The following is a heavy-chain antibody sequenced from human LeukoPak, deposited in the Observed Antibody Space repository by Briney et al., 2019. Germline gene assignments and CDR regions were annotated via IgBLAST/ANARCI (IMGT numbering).Heavy chain of an antibody. J-gene: IGHJ6*03. V-gene: IGHV3-21*01. CDR3: ARDPYSGTYGDTYYYYMDV. Sequence: GGSLRPSCAASGFTFSGYEMNWVRQAPGKGLEWVSSITSSSTYTFYADSVKGRFTISRDNARNSLYLQMNSLRAEDTAVYYCARDPYSGTYGDTYYYYMDVWGKGTTVTISS. CDR1: GFTFSGYE. D-gene: IGHD1-26*01. CDR2: ITSSSTYT.